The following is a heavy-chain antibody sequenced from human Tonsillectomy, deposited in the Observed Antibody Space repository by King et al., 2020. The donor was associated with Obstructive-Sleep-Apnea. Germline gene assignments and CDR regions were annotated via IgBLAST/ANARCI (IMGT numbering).Heavy chain of an antibody. V-gene: IGHV4-31*02. CDR3: AREGIRGPYYFGMDV. CDR2: IYYTGTT. CDR1: GGPIRSDTHY. Sequence: VQLQESGPGLVRPSQTLSLTCSVSGGPIRSDTHYWRWIRQNPGRGLEWIGSIYYTGTTDYNPSLKSRVSISVDTSTSQFSLRLSDVTAADTAVYYCAREGIRGPYYFGMDVWGQGTTVTVSS. J-gene: IGHJ6*02. D-gene: IGHD3-10*01.